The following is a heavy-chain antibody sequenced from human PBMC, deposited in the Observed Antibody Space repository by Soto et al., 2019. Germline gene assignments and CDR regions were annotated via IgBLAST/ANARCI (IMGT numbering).Heavy chain of an antibody. CDR1: GFTFSSYG. CDR3: ARKRYYYDSSGYRDAFDI. V-gene: IGHV3-23*01. CDR2: ISGSGGST. D-gene: IGHD3-22*01. Sequence: GGSLRLSCAASGFTFSSYGMSWVRQAPGKGLEWVSAISGSGGSTYYADSVKGRFTISRDNSKNTLYLQMNSLRAEDTAVYYCARKRYYYDSSGYRDAFDIWGQGTMVTVSS. J-gene: IGHJ3*02.